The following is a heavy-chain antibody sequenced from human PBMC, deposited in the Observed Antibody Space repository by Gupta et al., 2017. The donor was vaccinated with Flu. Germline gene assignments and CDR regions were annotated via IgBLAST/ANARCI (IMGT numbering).Heavy chain of an antibody. J-gene: IGHJ5*01. Sequence: RQDPGKGLEWMATIRSDGGEIDYVDSVKGRFTISKDSASNSLYLQMDSLRVEDTAIYYCAKGAHDSKYRWFDSWGQGTLVSVSS. D-gene: IGHD4-4*01. CDR3: AKGAHDSKYRWFDS. V-gene: IGHV3-7*01. CDR2: IRSDGGEI.